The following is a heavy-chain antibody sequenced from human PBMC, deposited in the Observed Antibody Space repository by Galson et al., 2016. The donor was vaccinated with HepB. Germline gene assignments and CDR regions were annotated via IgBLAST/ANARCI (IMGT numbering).Heavy chain of an antibody. D-gene: IGHD1-7*01. V-gene: IGHV3-48*04. CDR2: ISFRSETI. Sequence: SLRLSCAASGFTFSGYDMVWVRQAPGKGLEWVSYISFRSETIYYAHSVKGRFTISRDNAKNALFLQMSSLRAEDTAVYYCARERWNSYWGQGTLVTVSS. J-gene: IGHJ4*02. CDR3: ARERWNSY. CDR1: GFTFSGYD.